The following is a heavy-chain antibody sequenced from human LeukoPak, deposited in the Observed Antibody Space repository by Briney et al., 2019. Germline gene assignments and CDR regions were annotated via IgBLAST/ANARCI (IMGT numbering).Heavy chain of an antibody. Sequence: GGSLRLSCAASGFTFSSYGMHWGRQAPGKGLEGVAVISYDGSNKYYADSVKGRFTISRDNSKNTLYLQMNSLRAEDTAVYYCAKDSGGDYWGQGTLVTVSS. J-gene: IGHJ4*02. CDR3: AKDSGGDY. D-gene: IGHD4-23*01. V-gene: IGHV3-30*18. CDR1: GFTFSSYG. CDR2: ISYDGSNK.